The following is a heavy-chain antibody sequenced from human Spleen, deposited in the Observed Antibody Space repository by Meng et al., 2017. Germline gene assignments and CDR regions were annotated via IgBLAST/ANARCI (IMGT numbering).Heavy chain of an antibody. V-gene: IGHV3-74*01. Sequence: AQLVESGGDLVKPGGSLRLSCAASGFTFSGSWMHWVRQAPGKGLVWVSRTNSDGSSTRYADSVKGRFTISRDNAKNTLYLQMNSLRAEDTAVYYCARDRRSSDLPDYWGQGTLVTVSS. CDR1: GFTFSGSW. CDR2: TNSDGSST. CDR3: ARDRRSSDLPDY. J-gene: IGHJ4*02. D-gene: IGHD3/OR15-3a*01.